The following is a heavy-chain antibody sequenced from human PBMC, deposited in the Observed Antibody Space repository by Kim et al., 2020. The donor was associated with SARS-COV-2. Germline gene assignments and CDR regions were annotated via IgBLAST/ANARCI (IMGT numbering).Heavy chain of an antibody. D-gene: IGHD2-21*02. Sequence: GGSLRLSCAASGFTFSSYAMSWVRQAPGKGLEWVSAISGSGGSTYYADSVKGRFTISRDNSKNTLYLQMNSLRAEDTAVYYCAKDRDVVVTAMAPDLYYYYCGMDVWGQGTTVTVSS. CDR2: ISGSGGST. V-gene: IGHV3-23*01. CDR3: AKDRDVVVTAMAPDLYYYYCGMDV. J-gene: IGHJ6*02. CDR1: GFTFSSYA.